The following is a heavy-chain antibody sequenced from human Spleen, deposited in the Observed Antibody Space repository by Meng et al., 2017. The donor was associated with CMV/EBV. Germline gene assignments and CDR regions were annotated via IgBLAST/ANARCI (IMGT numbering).Heavy chain of an antibody. V-gene: IGHV3-30*03. CDR3: ARVDTAYDFPFDY. CDR2: VSFDGTNI. J-gene: IGHJ4*02. D-gene: IGHD5-12*01. CDR1: CFTFTRYG. Sequence: CAASCFTFTRYGLHWVRQAPGKALEWLAVVSFDGTNIFYADSVKGRFTISRDNSKNTLFLQMNNVRVEDTAVYYCARVDTAYDFPFDYWGQGTLVTVSS.